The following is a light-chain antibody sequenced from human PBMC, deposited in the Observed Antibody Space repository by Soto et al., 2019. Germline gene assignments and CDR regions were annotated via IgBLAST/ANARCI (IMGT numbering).Light chain of an antibody. V-gene: IGKV3-15*01. CDR3: QQYQNLWT. CDR2: RAS. CDR1: QTIYSN. Sequence: EIVLTQSPATLSLSPGERATLSCRASQTIYSNVAWYQQRPGQAPRLLIYRASARATGIPARFSGSGSGTEFTLTIGSLQSEDSAVYYCQQYQNLWTFGQGTKVDIK. J-gene: IGKJ1*01.